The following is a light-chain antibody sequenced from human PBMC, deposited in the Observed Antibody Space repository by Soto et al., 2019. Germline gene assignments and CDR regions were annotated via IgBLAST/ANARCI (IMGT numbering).Light chain of an antibody. V-gene: IGKV3-20*01. CDR2: DAS. J-gene: IGKJ2*01. CDR3: QQYGSSPYT. CDR1: QSVSSSY. Sequence: EIVLTQSPGTLSLSPGERATLSCRASQSVSSSYLAWYQQKPGQAPRLLIYDASSRATGIPDRFSGSGSGTDFTLTISRLEPEDFAVYFYQQYGSSPYTFGQPTKLEIK.